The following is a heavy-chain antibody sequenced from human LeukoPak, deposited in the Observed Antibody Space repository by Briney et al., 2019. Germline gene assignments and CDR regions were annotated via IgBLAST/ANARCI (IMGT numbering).Heavy chain of an antibody. Sequence: SESLSLTCTVSGASINSHSYYWGWIRQAPGKGLEWLGSVFYDGTSYANPSLTSRAAVFVDTSRDQFSLSLSFVTAADTALYNCVRHISTNTGYFDSCGQGILVSVSS. CDR2: VFYDGTS. V-gene: IGHV4-39*01. CDR3: VRHISTNTGYFDS. D-gene: IGHD2/OR15-2a*01. CDR1: GASINSHSYY. J-gene: IGHJ4*02.